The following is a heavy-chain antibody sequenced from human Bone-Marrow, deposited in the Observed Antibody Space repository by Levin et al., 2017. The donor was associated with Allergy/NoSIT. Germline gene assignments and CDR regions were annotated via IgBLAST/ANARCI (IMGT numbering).Heavy chain of an antibody. Sequence: GGSLRLSCKASGYTFTNYHVHWVRHAPGQGLEWMGRINPKSGDTKYAPKFQGRVTMTRDTSINTVYMQLSGLRSDDTATYYCARDHGNPYYYYWYGLDAWGQGTTVTVSS. CDR2: INPKSGDT. D-gene: IGHD4-23*01. J-gene: IGHJ6*02. CDR3: ARDHGNPYYYYWYGLDA. CDR1: GYTFTNYH. V-gene: IGHV1-2*06.